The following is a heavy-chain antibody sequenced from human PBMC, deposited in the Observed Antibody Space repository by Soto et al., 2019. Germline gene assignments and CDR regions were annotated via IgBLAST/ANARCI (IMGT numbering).Heavy chain of an antibody. CDR2: ISGSGGST. V-gene: IGHV3-23*01. CDR3: AKLLGQGLLSPPDY. CDR1: GFTFSSYA. Sequence: GGSLRLSCAASGFTFSSYAMSWVRQAPGKGLEWVSAISGSGGSTYYADSVKGRFTISRDNSKNTLYLQMNSLRAEDTAVYYCAKLLGQGLLSPPDYWGQGTLVTVSS. J-gene: IGHJ4*02. D-gene: IGHD2-2*01.